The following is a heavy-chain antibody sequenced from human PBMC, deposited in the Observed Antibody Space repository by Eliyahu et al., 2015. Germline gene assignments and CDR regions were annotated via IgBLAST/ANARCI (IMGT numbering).Heavy chain of an antibody. J-gene: IGHJ3*02. CDR3: ASLSRSGYGPLAAFDI. CDR2: ISSSSSYT. CDR1: GFTFSXYY. Sequence: QVQLVESGGGLVKPGGSLRLSCAASGFTFSXYYMSWIRQAPGKGLEWVSYISSSSSYTNYADSVKGRFTISRDNAKNSLYLQMNSLRAEDTAVYYCASLSRSGYGPLAAFDIWGQGTMVTVSS. D-gene: IGHD5-12*01. V-gene: IGHV3-11*06.